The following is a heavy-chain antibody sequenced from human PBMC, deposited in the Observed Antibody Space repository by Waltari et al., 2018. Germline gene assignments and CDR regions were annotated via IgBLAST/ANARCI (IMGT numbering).Heavy chain of an antibody. CDR1: GGTFSSYA. CDR2: IIPIFGTA. V-gene: IGHV1-69*12. Sequence: QVQLVQSGAEVKKPGSSVKVSCKASGGTFSSYAISWVRKAPGQGREWMGGIIPIFGTANYAQKFQGRVTITADESTSTAYMELSSLRSEDTAVYYCARDFDIAAAGGDNWFDPWGQGTLVTVSS. D-gene: IGHD6-13*01. J-gene: IGHJ5*02. CDR3: ARDFDIAAAGGDNWFDP.